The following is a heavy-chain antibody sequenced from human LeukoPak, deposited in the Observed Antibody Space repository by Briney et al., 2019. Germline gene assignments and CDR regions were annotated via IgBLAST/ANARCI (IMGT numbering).Heavy chain of an antibody. Sequence: GSLRLSCAASGFTFSSYWMSWVRQAPGKGLEWIGSIYYSGSTYYNPSLKSRVTISVDTSKNQFSLKLSSVTAADTAVYYCARQDQVVGVIVVVPAAINYWGQGTLVTVSS. CDR1: GFTFSSYW. CDR3: ARQDQVVGVIVVVPAAINY. V-gene: IGHV4-39*01. CDR2: IYYSGST. J-gene: IGHJ4*02. D-gene: IGHD2-2*02.